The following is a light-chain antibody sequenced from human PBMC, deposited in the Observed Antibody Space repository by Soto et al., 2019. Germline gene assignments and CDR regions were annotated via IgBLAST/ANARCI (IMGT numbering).Light chain of an antibody. J-gene: IGKJ1*01. V-gene: IGKV3-15*01. Sequence: ERVMTQSPATLSVSPGETATLSCRASQSVRTNLAWYQQTPGQAPRLLIYHASTRATGIPDRFRGSGSGTEFTFTISSLQSEDFATYYCQQYDDWPRTFGQGTKVDIK. CDR2: HAS. CDR3: QQYDDWPRT. CDR1: QSVRTN.